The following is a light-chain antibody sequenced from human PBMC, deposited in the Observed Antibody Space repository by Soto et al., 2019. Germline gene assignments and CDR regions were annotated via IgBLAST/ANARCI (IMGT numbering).Light chain of an antibody. V-gene: IGKV3-15*01. CDR3: QQYNNWWT. Sequence: EIVLTQSPGTLSLSPGERATLSCRASHSVSSTYLAWYQQIPGQAPRLLIYGASTRATGIPARFSGSGSGTEFTLTISSLQSEDFAVYYCQQYNNWWTFGQGTKV. CDR2: GAS. CDR1: HSVSSTY. J-gene: IGKJ1*01.